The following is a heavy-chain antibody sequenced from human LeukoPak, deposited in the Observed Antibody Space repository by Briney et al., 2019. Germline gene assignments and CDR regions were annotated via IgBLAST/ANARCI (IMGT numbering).Heavy chain of an antibody. Sequence: PSQTLSLTCTVSGGSISCGAYYWSWIRQDPGKGLEWIGYIYYSGSTYYNPSLKSRVTISLDTSKNQFSLKLSSVTAADTAVYYCARATTVSTPADYWGQGTLVTVSS. V-gene: IGHV4-31*03. CDR2: IYYSGST. J-gene: IGHJ4*02. CDR1: GGSISCGAYY. CDR3: ARATTVSTPADY. D-gene: IGHD4-17*01.